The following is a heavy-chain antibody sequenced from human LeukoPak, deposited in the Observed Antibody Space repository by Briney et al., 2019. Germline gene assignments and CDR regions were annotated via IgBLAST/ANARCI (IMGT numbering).Heavy chain of an antibody. CDR3: ARGPSIRYCSGGSCYANAFDI. J-gene: IGHJ3*02. CDR2: ISAYNGNT. Sequence: ASVQVSCKASGYTFTSYGISWVRQAPGQGLEWMGWISAYNGNTNYAQKFQGRVTITADESTSTAYMELSSLRSEDTAVYYCARGPSIRYCSGGSCYANAFDIWGQGTMVTVSS. V-gene: IGHV1-18*01. CDR1: GYTFTSYG. D-gene: IGHD2-15*01.